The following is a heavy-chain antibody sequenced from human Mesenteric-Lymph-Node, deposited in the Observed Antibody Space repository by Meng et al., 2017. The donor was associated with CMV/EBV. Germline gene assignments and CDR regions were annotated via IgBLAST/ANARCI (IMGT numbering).Heavy chain of an antibody. J-gene: IGHJ6*02. V-gene: IGHV4-61*08. CDR2: IYYSGST. CDR1: GFSLSTSGMR. Sequence: SGPTLVKPTQTLTLTCTFSGFSLSTSGMRAGWIRQPPGKGLEWIGYIYYSGSTNYNPSLKSRVTISVDTSKTQFSLKLTSVTAADTAVYYCARDEYTYDSESSGHGMDVWGQGTTVTVSS. CDR3: ARDEYTYDSESSGHGMDV. D-gene: IGHD3-10*01.